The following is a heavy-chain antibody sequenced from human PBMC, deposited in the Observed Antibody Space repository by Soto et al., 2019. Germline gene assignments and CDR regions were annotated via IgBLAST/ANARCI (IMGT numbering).Heavy chain of an antibody. CDR2: ISSGSSTI. J-gene: IGHJ4*02. Sequence: EVQLVESGGGLVQPGGSLRLSCAASGFTFSTYSMNWVRQAPGKGLEWVSYISSGSSTISYADSVKGRFTISRDNAKKSLYRQMNSLRAEDTAVYYCAGHDYGDYVDYWGQGTLVTVSS. CDR1: GFTFSTYS. D-gene: IGHD4-17*01. V-gene: IGHV3-48*01. CDR3: AGHDYGDYVDY.